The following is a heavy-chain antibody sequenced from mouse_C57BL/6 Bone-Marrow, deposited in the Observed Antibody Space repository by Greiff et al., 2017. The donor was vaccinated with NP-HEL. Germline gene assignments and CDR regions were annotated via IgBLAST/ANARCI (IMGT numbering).Heavy chain of an antibody. Sequence: VQLQQPGADLVKPGASVKLSCKASGYTFTSYWRHWGKQRPGRGLEWIGRIDPNSGGTKFNEKFKTKATLTVDKPSSTAYMQLSSLTSEDSAVYYCARYYYGSRGWYFDVWGTGTTVTVSS. CDR1: GYTFTSYW. CDR3: ARYYYGSRGWYFDV. D-gene: IGHD1-1*01. J-gene: IGHJ1*03. CDR2: IDPNSGGT. V-gene: IGHV1-72*01.